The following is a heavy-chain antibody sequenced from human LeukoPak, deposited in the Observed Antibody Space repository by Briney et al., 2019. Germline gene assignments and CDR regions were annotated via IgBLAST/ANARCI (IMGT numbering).Heavy chain of an antibody. D-gene: IGHD3-22*01. Sequence: ASVKVSCKASGYTFTCCGFTWVRQAPGQGLEWMGWISAYNGNTDYAQKLQGRVTMTTDTSTSTAYMELRSLRSDDTAVYFCARAYYHDTSSYQGFDFWGQGTLVTVSS. CDR2: ISAYNGNT. CDR3: ARAYYHDTSSYQGFDF. V-gene: IGHV1-18*01. J-gene: IGHJ4*02. CDR1: GYTFTCCG.